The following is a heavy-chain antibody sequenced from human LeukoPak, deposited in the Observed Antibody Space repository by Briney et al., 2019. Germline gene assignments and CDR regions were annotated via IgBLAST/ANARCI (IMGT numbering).Heavy chain of an antibody. V-gene: IGHV3-23*01. CDR2: VSGNGGST. D-gene: IGHD5-18*01. Sequence: GVLRLSCAASGFTFSSYGMSWVRQAPGKGLEWVSAVSGNGGSTYYADSVKGRLTISRDNSKNTLYVQMNSLRAEDTAVYYCAKLPGYSYGTYYYYTDVWGKGTTVTVSS. CDR1: GFTFSSYG. CDR3: AKLPGYSYGTYYYYTDV. J-gene: IGHJ6*03.